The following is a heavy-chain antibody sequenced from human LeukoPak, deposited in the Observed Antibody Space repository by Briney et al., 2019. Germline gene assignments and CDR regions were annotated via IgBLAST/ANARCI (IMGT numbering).Heavy chain of an antibody. CDR2: IRYDGSNK. Sequence: GGSLRLSCAASGFTFSSYGMHWVRQAPGKGLEWVAFIRYDGSNKYYADSVKGRFTISRDNSKNTLYLQMNSLKTEDTAVYYCTTDPNDYGDTGVWGQGTLVTVSS. CDR3: TTDPNDYGDTGV. J-gene: IGHJ4*02. D-gene: IGHD4-17*01. V-gene: IGHV3-30*02. CDR1: GFTFSSYG.